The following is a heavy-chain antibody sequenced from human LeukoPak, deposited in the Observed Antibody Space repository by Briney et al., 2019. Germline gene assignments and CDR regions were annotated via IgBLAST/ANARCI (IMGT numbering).Heavy chain of an antibody. CDR3: ARDLGDIVLEPPSIHFDL. D-gene: IGHD2-2*01. CDR1: GFIFNSYW. J-gene: IGHJ2*01. V-gene: IGHV3-7*01. Sequence: GGSLRLSCAASGFIFNSYWMSWVRQAPGKGLEWVASINPDGSVKKDVDSVKGRFTISRDNADNSLYLQMTGLRVEDTAMYFCARDLGDIVLEPPSIHFDLWGRGTLVTVSS. CDR2: INPDGSVK.